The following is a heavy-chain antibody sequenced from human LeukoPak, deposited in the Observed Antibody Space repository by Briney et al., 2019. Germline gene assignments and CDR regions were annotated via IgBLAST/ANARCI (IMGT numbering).Heavy chain of an antibody. V-gene: IGHV3-23*01. CDR3: AKAGRPQAVAGWIDY. J-gene: IGHJ4*02. CDR1: GFTFNNYV. Sequence: GGSLRLSCAASGFTFNNYVTSWVRQAPGKGLEWVSAMGGGGTTYYADYVKGRFTISRDTSKNTLYLQMNSLRAEDTAIYYCAKAGRPQAVAGWIDYWGQGTLVTVSS. CDR2: MGGGGTT. D-gene: IGHD6-19*01.